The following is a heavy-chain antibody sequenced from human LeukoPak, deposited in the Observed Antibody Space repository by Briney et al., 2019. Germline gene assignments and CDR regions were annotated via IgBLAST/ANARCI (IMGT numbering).Heavy chain of an antibody. CDR3: ARESPEATNWGSRTDAFDI. CDR1: GFTFSSYS. Sequence: PGGSLRLSCAASGFTFSSYSMNWVRQAPGKGLAWVSSISSSSSYIYYADSVKGRFTISRDNAKNSLYLQMNSLRAEDTAVYYCARESPEATNWGSRTDAFDIWGQGTMVTVSS. D-gene: IGHD7-27*01. J-gene: IGHJ3*02. CDR2: ISSSSSYI. V-gene: IGHV3-21*01.